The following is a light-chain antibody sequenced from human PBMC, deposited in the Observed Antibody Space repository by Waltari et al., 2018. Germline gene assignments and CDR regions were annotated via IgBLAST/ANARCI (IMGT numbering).Light chain of an antibody. CDR1: QSVLSRSNNKNY. CDR3: QHYYSTPLA. J-gene: IGKJ4*01. CDR2: WAS. Sequence: DIVMTQSPDSLAVSLGERAPINCRSRQSVLSRSNNKNYLAWYQRKQGQPPKLLIYWASTRESGVPDRFSGSGSGTDFTLTISSLQAEDVAVYYCQHYYSTPLAFGGGTKVEIK. V-gene: IGKV4-1*01.